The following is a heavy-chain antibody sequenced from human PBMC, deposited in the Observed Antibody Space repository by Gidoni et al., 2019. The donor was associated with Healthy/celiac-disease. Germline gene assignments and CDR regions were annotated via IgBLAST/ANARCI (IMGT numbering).Heavy chain of an antibody. CDR1: GGTFSSYT. D-gene: IGHD6-13*01. Sequence: VQLVQSGAEVKKPGSSVTVSCKASGGTFSSYTISWVRQAPGQGLEWMGRSIPILGIANYAQKFQGRGTITADKSTSTAYMELSSLRSEDTAVYYCARPGRAAAGTGEGFDYWGQGTLVTVSA. CDR2: SIPILGIA. J-gene: IGHJ4*02. V-gene: IGHV1-69*02. CDR3: ARPGRAAAGTGEGFDY.